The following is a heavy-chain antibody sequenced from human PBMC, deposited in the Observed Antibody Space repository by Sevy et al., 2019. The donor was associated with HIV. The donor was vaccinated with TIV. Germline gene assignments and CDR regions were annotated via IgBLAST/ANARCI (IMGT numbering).Heavy chain of an antibody. CDR3: ARSYDSSGYYYYHAFDI. Sequence: ASVKVSCKASGYTFTSYAMHWVRQAPGQRLEWMGWINAGNGNTKYSQKFQGRVTITRDTSASTAYMELSSLRSEDTDVYYCARSYDSSGYYYYHAFDIWGQGTMVTVSS. D-gene: IGHD3-22*01. J-gene: IGHJ3*02. CDR2: INAGNGNT. V-gene: IGHV1-3*01. CDR1: GYTFTSYA.